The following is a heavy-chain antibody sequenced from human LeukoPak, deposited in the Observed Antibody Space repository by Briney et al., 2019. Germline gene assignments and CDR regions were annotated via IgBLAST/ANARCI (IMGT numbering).Heavy chain of an antibody. CDR3: ARDLMDYYDSSGYY. V-gene: IGHV3-21*01. J-gene: IGHJ4*02. D-gene: IGHD3-22*01. Sequence: GGSLRLSCAASGFTFSSYNMNWVRQAPGKGPEWVSSISGSSSYIYYADSVKGRFTISRDNAKNSLYLQMNSLRAEDTAAYYCARDLMDYYDSSGYYWGQGTLVTVSS. CDR2: ISGSSSYI. CDR1: GFTFSSYN.